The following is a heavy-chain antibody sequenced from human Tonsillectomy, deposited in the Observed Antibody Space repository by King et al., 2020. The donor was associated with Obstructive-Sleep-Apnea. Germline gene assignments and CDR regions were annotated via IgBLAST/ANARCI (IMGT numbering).Heavy chain of an antibody. V-gene: IGHV3-9*01. CDR1: GFTFDDYA. CDR2: ISCNSGRR. J-gene: IGHJ1*01. D-gene: IGHD6-13*01. Sequence: VQLVESGGGLVQPGRSLRLSCAASGFTFDDYAMHWVRQAPGKGLEWVSGISCNSGRRGYAESVKGRFTISRDNAKNSLYLQVNNLRAEDTALYYCAKDGSSSWVEYFHRWGQGTLVTASS. CDR3: AKDGSSSWVEYFHR.